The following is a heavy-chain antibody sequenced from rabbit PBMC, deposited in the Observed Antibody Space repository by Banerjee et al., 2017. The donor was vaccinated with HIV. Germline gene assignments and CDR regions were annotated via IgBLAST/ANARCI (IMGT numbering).Heavy chain of an antibody. CDR2: IYAGSSGST. CDR1: GFSFSSSYW. Sequence: QQQLEESGGGLVKPGGTLTPTCTASGFSFSSSYWICWVRQAPGKGLEWIACIYAGSSGSTFYASWAKGRFTISKTSSTTVTLQMTSLTVSDTATYFCARDHSGWGPDFHLWGPGTLVTVS. J-gene: IGHJ4*01. V-gene: IGHV1S45*01. CDR3: ARDHSGWGPDFHL. D-gene: IGHD4-1*01.